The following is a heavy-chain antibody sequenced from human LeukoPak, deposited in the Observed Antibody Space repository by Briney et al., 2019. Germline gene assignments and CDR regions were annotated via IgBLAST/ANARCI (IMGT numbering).Heavy chain of an antibody. Sequence: PGASVKVSCKASGGTFSSYAISWVRQAPGQGLEWMGGIIPIFGTANYAQKFQGRVTITADESTSTAYMELSSLRSEDTAVYYCARVGSYSSSWYVVYNWFDPWGQGTLVTVSS. CDR3: ARVGSYSSSWYVVYNWFDP. D-gene: IGHD6-13*01. CDR1: GGTFSSYA. V-gene: IGHV1-69*13. CDR2: IIPIFGTA. J-gene: IGHJ5*02.